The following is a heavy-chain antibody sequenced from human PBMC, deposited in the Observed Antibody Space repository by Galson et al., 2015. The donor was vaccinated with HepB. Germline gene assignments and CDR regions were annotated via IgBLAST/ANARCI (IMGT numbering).Heavy chain of an antibody. D-gene: IGHD3-22*01. CDR2: INSDGRST. J-gene: IGHJ3*02. CDR1: GFTFSSYW. V-gene: IGHV3-74*01. Sequence: SLRLSCAASGFTFSSYWMHWVRQVPGQGLVWVSRINSDGRSTSYADFVKGRFTISRDNTKNTLYLQMNSLRAEDTAVYYCARGGKIPITMMGVRSKGDGASDIWGQGTVVTVSS. CDR3: ARGGKIPITMMGVRSKGDGASDI.